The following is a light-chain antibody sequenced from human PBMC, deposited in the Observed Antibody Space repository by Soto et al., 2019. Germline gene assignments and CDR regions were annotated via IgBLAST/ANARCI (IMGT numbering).Light chain of an antibody. CDR3: QQRYDWPWT. J-gene: IGKJ1*01. Sequence: IVMTQSPATLSVSPGERATLSCRASQSVGSDLAWYQQKPGQAPRLLIYGASTRATGIPARFSGSGSGTEFTLTISSLEPEDFAVYFCQQRYDWPWTFGLGTKVDIK. CDR1: QSVGSD. V-gene: IGKV3-15*01. CDR2: GAS.